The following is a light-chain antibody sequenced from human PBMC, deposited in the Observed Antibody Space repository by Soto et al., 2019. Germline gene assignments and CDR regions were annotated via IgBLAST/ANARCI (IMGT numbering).Light chain of an antibody. V-gene: IGKV1-39*01. CDR2: VAS. J-gene: IGKJ2*01. CDR1: QNITKP. CDR3: QQSYSAPYT. Sequence: DIQMTQSPSSQSASVGDRVTITCRASQNITKPLNWYQQKPGKAPKLLINVASTLQGGVPSRFSGSGSGTDFTLSISSLQSEDFTTYYWQQSYSAPYTFGQGIKQEI.